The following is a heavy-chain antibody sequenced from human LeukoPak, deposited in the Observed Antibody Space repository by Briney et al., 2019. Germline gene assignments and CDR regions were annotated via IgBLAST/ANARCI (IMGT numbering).Heavy chain of an antibody. J-gene: IGHJ6*02. CDR2: IYSAGST. Sequence: GGSLRLSCAASGFTVSSTSYLVWVRQAPGKGLEWVSVIYSAGSTYYADSVKGRFTISRDDSKNTLYLQMNNLRAEDTAVYYCARGVWDVWGQGTTVTVSS. CDR1: GFTVSSTSY. CDR3: ARGVWDV. V-gene: IGHV3-66*01.